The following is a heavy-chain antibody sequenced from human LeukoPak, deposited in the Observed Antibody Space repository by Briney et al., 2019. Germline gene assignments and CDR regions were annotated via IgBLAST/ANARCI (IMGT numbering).Heavy chain of an antibody. V-gene: IGHV3-15*01. J-gene: IGHJ4*02. CDR3: TTAGVVVIYE. CDR2: ITSKTDGATT. D-gene: IGHD3-22*01. Sequence: RITSKTDGATTHYAAPVKGRFPISRDDSKNTLYLQMNSLKTEDTAVYYCTTAGVVVIYEWGQGTLVTVSS.